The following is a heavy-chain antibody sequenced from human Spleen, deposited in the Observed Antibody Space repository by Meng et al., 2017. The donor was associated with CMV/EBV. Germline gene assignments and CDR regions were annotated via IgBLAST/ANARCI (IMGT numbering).Heavy chain of an antibody. CDR2: IRYDGSNK. CDR1: GFTFSSYG. D-gene: IGHD4-17*01. CDR3: ARALDHDYHDYYFDL. Sequence: GGSLRLSCAASGFTFSSYGMHWVRQAPGKGLEWVAFIRYDGSNKYYADSVKGRFTISRDISKNTLNLQMNSLGDEDTAIYYCARALDHDYHDYYFDLWGQGTLVTVSS. J-gene: IGHJ4*02. V-gene: IGHV3-30*02.